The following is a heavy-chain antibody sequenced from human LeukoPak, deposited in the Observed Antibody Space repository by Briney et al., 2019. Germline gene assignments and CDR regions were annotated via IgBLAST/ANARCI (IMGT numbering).Heavy chain of an antibody. J-gene: IGHJ4*02. CDR2: INPSDGST. CDR3: AWELRRGGKQLGDYFDY. CDR1: GYTFTSNY. V-gene: IGHV1-46*01. D-gene: IGHD1-1*01. Sequence: GASVKVSCKASGYTFTSNYLHWVRQAPGQGPQWMGRINPSDGSTRYAQKFQGRVTMTRDTSTSTVYMELSSLRSEDTAVFFCAWELRRGGKQLGDYFDYWGQGTLVTVSS.